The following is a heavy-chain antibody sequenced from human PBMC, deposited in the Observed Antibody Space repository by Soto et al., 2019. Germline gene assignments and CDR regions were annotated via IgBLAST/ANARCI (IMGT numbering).Heavy chain of an antibody. Sequence: GESLKISCKGSGYNFTSYWIGWVRQMPGKGLEWMGIIYPGDSDTRYSPSFQGQVTISADKSISTAYLQWSSLKASDTAMYYCARLGYDFWSGYNYYYYGMDVWGQGTTVTVS. CDR1: GYNFTSYW. J-gene: IGHJ6*02. CDR2: IYPGDSDT. CDR3: ARLGYDFWSGYNYYYYGMDV. D-gene: IGHD3-3*01. V-gene: IGHV5-51*01.